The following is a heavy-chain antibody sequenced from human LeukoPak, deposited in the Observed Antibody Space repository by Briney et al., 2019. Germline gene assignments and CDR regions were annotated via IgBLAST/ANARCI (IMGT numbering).Heavy chain of an antibody. Sequence: PSETLSLTCTVSGGSISSSSYYWGWIRQPPGKGLEWIGSIYYSGSTYYNPSLKSRVTMSVDTSKNQFSLQLSSVTAADTAVYYCARDQGSYPYCFDSWGQGTLVTVSS. CDR2: IYYSGST. D-gene: IGHD1-26*01. CDR1: GGSISSSSYY. V-gene: IGHV4-39*07. CDR3: ARDQGSYPYCFDS. J-gene: IGHJ4*02.